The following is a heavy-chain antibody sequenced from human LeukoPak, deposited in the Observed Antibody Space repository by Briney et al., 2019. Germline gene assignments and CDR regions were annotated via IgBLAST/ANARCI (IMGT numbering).Heavy chain of an antibody. J-gene: IGHJ6*02. CDR3: ARWRSSGMDV. D-gene: IGHD2-15*01. CDR1: GGSISSSSYY. CDR2: IYYSGST. Sequence: SETLSLTRTVSGGSISSSSYYWGWIRQPPGKGLEWIGSIYYSGSTYYNPSLKSRVTISVDTSKNQFSLQLSSVTAADTAVYYCARWRSSGMDVWGQGTTVTVSS. V-gene: IGHV4-39*07.